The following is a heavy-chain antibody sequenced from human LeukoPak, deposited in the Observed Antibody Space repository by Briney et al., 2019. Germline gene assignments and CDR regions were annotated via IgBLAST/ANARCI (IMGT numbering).Heavy chain of an antibody. Sequence: PGGSLRLSCAASGFTFSTFAMSWVRQAPGKGLERVSAISGRDGSTYYADSVKGRFTISRDNSKNTLYLQMNSLRGEDTAVYYCVKERGYSSSSFDYWGQGTLVTVSS. J-gene: IGHJ4*02. CDR2: ISGRDGST. D-gene: IGHD6-6*01. V-gene: IGHV3-23*01. CDR3: VKERGYSSSSFDY. CDR1: GFTFSTFA.